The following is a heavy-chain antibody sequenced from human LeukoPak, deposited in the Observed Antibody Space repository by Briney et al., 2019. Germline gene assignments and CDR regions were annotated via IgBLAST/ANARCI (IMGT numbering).Heavy chain of an antibody. CDR1: GGSFSGYY. Sequence: SETLSLTCAVYGGSFSGYYWSWIRQPPGKGLEGIGEINHSGSTNYNPSLKSRVTISVDTSKNQFSLKLSSVTAADTAVYYCARAPRKHSSSWYGGLDYWGQGTLVTVSS. D-gene: IGHD6-13*01. CDR2: INHSGST. V-gene: IGHV4-34*01. CDR3: ARAPRKHSSSWYGGLDY. J-gene: IGHJ4*02.